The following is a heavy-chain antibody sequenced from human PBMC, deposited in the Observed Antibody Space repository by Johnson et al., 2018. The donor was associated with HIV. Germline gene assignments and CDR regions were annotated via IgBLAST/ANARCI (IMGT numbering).Heavy chain of an antibody. CDR1: GFTFSDYY. J-gene: IGHJ3*02. V-gene: IGHV3-7*01. CDR2: VKQDGSEK. D-gene: IGHD3-10*01. CDR3: ARAKVARGAEGWAFDI. Sequence: VQLVESGGGVVQPGRSLRVSCAASGFTFSDYYMSWIRQAPGKGLEWVANVKQDGSEKYYVDSVKGRFTISRDNANNSLYLKMNSLRVGDTAVYYCARAKVARGAEGWAFDIWGRGTMVTVSS.